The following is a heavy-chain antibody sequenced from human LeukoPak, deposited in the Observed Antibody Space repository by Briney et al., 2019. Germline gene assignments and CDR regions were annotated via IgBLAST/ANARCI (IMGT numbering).Heavy chain of an antibody. CDR3: AVGFYYYVWRSSPSRSRFDY. CDR1: GYTFTSYG. J-gene: IGHJ4*02. Sequence: ASVKVSCKASGYTFTSYGILWVRQAPGQGLEWMGWSSAYNGNTNYAQKLQGRVTMNTVTSTNTAYMELRSLRSDDTAVYYCAVGFYYYVWRSSPSRSRFDYWGQGTLVTVSS. D-gene: IGHD3-16*01. V-gene: IGHV1-18*01. CDR2: SSAYNGNT.